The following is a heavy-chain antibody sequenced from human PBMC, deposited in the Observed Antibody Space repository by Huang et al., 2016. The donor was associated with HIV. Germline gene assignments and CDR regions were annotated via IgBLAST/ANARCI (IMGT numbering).Heavy chain of an antibody. CDR1: GFTFSSYW. CDR2: INGEGSST. CDR3: ARGTRLTGLWYFDL. Sequence: EVQLVESGGGLVQPGGSLRLSCAASGFTFSSYWMHWVRQAPGKGLGGVSRINGEGSSTNYADSVKGRFTISRDNAKNTLYVQVNSLRAEDTAVYYCARGTRLTGLWYFDLWGRGTLVIVSS. D-gene: IGHD7-27*01. V-gene: IGHV3-74*01. J-gene: IGHJ2*01.